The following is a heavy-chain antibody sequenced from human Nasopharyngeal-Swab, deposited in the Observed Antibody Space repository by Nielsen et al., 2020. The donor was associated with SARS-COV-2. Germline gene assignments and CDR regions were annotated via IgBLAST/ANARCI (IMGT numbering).Heavy chain of an antibody. CDR3: ARAWQQLADV. D-gene: IGHD6-13*01. CDR1: GFTFSSYW. Sequence: GESLKISCAASGFTFSSYWMHWVRQAPGKGLVWVSRINSDGSSTSYADSVKGRFAIPRDNAKNTLYLQMNSLRAEDTAVYYCARAWQQLADVWGKGTTVTVSS. V-gene: IGHV3-74*01. CDR2: INSDGSST. J-gene: IGHJ6*04.